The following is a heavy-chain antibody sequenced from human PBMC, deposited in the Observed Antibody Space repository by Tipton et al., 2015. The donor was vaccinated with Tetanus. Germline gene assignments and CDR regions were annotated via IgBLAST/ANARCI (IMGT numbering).Heavy chain of an antibody. D-gene: IGHD6-13*01. V-gene: IGHV4-30-2*01. CDR1: GGLITTGGYS. Sequence: TLSLTCNVSGGLITTGGYSWGWIRQPPGQGLEWLGYIYQTDSTYYNPSVRSRLTLSLQRSKNQVSLKLSSVTAADTAVYYCVRGTWLYTSTYHRHWLDPWGQGTLVTVSS. CDR3: VRGTWLYTSTYHRHWLDP. CDR2: IYQTDST. J-gene: IGHJ5*02.